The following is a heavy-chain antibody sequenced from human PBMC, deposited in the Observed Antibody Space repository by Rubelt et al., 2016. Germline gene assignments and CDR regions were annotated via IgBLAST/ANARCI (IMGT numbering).Heavy chain of an antibody. CDR1: GGSFSGYY. J-gene: IGHJ4*02. CDR3: ARHQRDSSSSPLPY. V-gene: IGHV4-34*01. Sequence: QVQLRQWGAGLLKPSETLSLTCAVYGGSFSGYYWTWIRQPPGKGLEWIGESNVRGSTNYNPSLKSRVTISVDTSKSQFSPKLSSVTAADTAVYCCARHQRDSSSSPLPYWGQGTMVTVSS. CDR2: SNVRGST. D-gene: IGHD6-6*01.